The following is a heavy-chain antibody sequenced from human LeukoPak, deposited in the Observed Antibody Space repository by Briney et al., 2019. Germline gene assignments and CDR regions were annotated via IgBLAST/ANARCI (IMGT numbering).Heavy chain of an antibody. Sequence: HPGGSLRLSCAASGFTFSNYWMSWVRQAPGKGLEWVANIKPDGSEKDYVDSVKGRFTISRDNAKNTLYLQMNSLRAEDTSVYYYARDWKDLATARVFDYWGQGTLVTVSS. CDR2: IKPDGSEK. CDR3: ARDWKDLATARVFDY. D-gene: IGHD1-26*01. CDR1: GFTFSNYW. V-gene: IGHV3-7*04. J-gene: IGHJ4*02.